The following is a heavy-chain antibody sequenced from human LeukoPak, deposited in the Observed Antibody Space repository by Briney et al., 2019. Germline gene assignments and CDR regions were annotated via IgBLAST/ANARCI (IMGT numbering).Heavy chain of an antibody. D-gene: IGHD6-19*01. CDR1: GYTFTSYG. Sequence: ASVKVSCKASGYTFTSYGISWVRQAPGQGLEWMGWISAYNGNTNYAQKLQGRVTMTTDTSTSTAYMELRSLRSDDTAVYYCARDLWPGHEIAVAKIHHNWFDLWGQGTLVTVSS. CDR2: ISAYNGNT. CDR3: ARDLWPGHEIAVAKIHHNWFDL. V-gene: IGHV1-18*01. J-gene: IGHJ5*02.